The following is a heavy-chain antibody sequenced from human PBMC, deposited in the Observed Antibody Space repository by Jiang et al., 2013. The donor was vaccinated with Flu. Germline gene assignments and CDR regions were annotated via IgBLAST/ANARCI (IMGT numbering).Heavy chain of an antibody. Sequence: GSGLVKPSETLSLTCTVSGGSISSHYWSWIRQPAGKGLEWIGRIYISGSTKYNPSLKSRVTMSVDTSKNQFSLKLSSVTAADTAVYYCAKDRYSSDWSHENWFDPWGQGTLVTVSS. J-gene: IGHJ5*02. CDR3: AKDRYSSDWSHENWFDP. CDR1: GGSISSHY. CDR2: IYISGST. V-gene: IGHV4-4*07. D-gene: IGHD6-19*01.